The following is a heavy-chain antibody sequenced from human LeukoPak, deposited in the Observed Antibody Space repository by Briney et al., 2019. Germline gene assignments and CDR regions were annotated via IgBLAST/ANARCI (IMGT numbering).Heavy chain of an antibody. J-gene: IGHJ4*02. D-gene: IGHD3-10*01. CDR1: GGSISSSNW. CDR3: ARVYGSGNYYPLPLGY. V-gene: IGHV4-4*02. CDR2: IYHSGST. Sequence: SGTLSLTCAVSGGSISSSNWWSWVRQPPGKGLEWIGEIYHSGSTNYNPSLKSRVTISVDKSKNQFSLKLSSVTAADTAVYYCARVYGSGNYYPLPLGYWGQGTLVTVSS.